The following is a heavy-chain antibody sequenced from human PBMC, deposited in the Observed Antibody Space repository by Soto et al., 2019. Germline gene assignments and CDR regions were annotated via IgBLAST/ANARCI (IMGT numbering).Heavy chain of an antibody. Sequence: QVQLVESGGGVVQPGRSLRLSCADSEFTFSSYGMHWVRQAPGKGLEWVAVISYDGSNKYYADSVKGRFTISRDNSKNTLYLQMNSLRAEDTAVYYCAKDLRGRYYYYYGMDVWGQGTTVTVSS. CDR1: EFTFSSYG. CDR2: ISYDGSNK. CDR3: AKDLRGRYYYYYGMDV. V-gene: IGHV3-30*18. J-gene: IGHJ6*02. D-gene: IGHD3-16*01.